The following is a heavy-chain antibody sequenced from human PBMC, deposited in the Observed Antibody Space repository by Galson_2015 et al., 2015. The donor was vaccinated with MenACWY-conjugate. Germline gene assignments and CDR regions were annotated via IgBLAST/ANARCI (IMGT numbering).Heavy chain of an antibody. D-gene: IGHD3-10*01. CDR1: GFTFGTNW. CDR3: AKVRVGPRVGEDSFDL. V-gene: IGHV3-7*05. J-gene: IGHJ3*01. CDR2: IKEDGSVK. Sequence: SLRLSCAGSGFTFGTNWMYWVRQAPGKGLEWVANIKEDGSVKYYVDSVKGRFTISRDNSRNSLYLQMNSLSVEDTAVYYCAKVRVGPRVGEDSFDLWGQGTMVSVSS.